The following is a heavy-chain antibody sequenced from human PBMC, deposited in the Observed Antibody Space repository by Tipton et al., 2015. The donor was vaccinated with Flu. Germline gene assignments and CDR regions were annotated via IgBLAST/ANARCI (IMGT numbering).Heavy chain of an antibody. V-gene: IGHV4-59*08. J-gene: IGHJ3*02. CDR2: IYDSGST. Sequence: TLSLTCTVSGGSITTYYWGWIRQSPGKGLEWIGYIYDSGSTNYNPSLKSRVTITVDTSKNQFSLKLTSVTAADTAVYYCARRDYDIMTGSRAFDSWGQGTMVAVSP. CDR3: ARRDYDIMTGSRAFDS. D-gene: IGHD3-9*01. CDR1: GGSITTYY.